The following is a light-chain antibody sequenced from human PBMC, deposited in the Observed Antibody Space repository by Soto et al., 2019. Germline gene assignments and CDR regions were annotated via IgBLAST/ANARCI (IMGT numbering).Light chain of an antibody. Sequence: EIVMTQSPATLSVSPGERATLSCRASQSVGINLAWYQHKPGQAPRLLIYGASTRATDIPSRFSGSGSGTEFTLTISSLQPDDFATYYCQHYNSYSEAFGQGTKVDIK. CDR2: GAS. V-gene: IGKV3-15*01. CDR1: QSVGIN. CDR3: QHYNSYSEA. J-gene: IGKJ1*01.